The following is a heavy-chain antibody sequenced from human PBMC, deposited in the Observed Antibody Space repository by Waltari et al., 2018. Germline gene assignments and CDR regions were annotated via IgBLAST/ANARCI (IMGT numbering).Heavy chain of an antibody. D-gene: IGHD3-3*01. Sequence: EVQLVQSGAEVKKPGESLKISCKGSGYSFTSYWIGWVRQMPGKGLEWMGIIYPGDSDTRYSPSFQGQVTISADKSISTAYLQWSSLKASDTAMYYCARHQFVDDFWSGPGGGMDVWGQGTTVTVSS. CDR3: ARHQFVDDFWSGPGGGMDV. CDR2: IYPGDSDT. J-gene: IGHJ6*02. V-gene: IGHV5-51*01. CDR1: GYSFTSYW.